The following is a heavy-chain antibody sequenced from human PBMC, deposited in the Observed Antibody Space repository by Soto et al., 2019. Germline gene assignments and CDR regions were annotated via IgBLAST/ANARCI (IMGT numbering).Heavy chain of an antibody. D-gene: IGHD2-2*02. Sequence: QVQLQESGPGLVKPSETLSLNCTVSGASISNHYWILIRQAPGKGLEWIGYVSITGITSYSRSIHGRVTISVDSSKNRIPRSLTSVTAADTAIYSCARASGFCSTMCYRNNYSDPLGPGALVTVSS. J-gene: IGHJ5*02. CDR3: ARASGFCSTMCYRNNYSDP. V-gene: IGHV4-59*11. CDR2: VSITGIT. CDR1: GASISNHY.